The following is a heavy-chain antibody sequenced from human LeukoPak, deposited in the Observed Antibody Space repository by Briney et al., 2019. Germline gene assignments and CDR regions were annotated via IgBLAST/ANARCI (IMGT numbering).Heavy chain of an antibody. V-gene: IGHV3-30*04. J-gene: IGHJ3*02. CDR1: AFTFSSYA. Sequence: PGGSLRLSCAASAFTFSSYAMYWVRQAPARGLDWVAVISYDGSSKYSADSVKGRFTISRDNSKSTLFLQMNSLRADDTAVYYCARDREAYSNPMKDGAFDIWGQGTMVTVSS. D-gene: IGHD4-11*01. CDR3: ARDREAYSNPMKDGAFDI. CDR2: ISYDGSSK.